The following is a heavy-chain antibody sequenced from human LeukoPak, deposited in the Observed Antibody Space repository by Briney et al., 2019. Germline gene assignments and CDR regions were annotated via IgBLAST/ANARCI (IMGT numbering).Heavy chain of an antibody. CDR3: ARGEYMYGHDIDF. Sequence: ASVKVSCKASGYTFTRFDINWVRQAAGQGLEWMGWMNPDNGNTGYAEKFRGRVTMTRNTSINTFYLELNRLRYEDTAVYYCARGEYMYGHDIDFWSQGTLITVSA. D-gene: IGHD5-18*01. V-gene: IGHV1-8*01. CDR1: GYTFTRFD. J-gene: IGHJ4*02. CDR2: MNPDNGNT.